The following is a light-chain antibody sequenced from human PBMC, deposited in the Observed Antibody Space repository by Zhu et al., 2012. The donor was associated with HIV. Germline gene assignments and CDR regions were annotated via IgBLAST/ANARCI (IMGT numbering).Light chain of an antibody. V-gene: IGKV1-39*01. J-gene: IGKJ1*01. CDR1: QSIDTN. Sequence: DIQMTQSPSSLSASVGDRVTITCRASQSIDTNLNWYQQTPGKAPKLLIYAASNLQSGVPSRFSGSGSGTDFTLTISSLQPEDFATYYCQQSFTTPGTFGRGTKVDFK. CDR3: QQSFTTPGT. CDR2: AAS.